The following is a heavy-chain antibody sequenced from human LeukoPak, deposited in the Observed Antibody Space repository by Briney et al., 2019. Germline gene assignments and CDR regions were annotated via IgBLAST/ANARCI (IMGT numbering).Heavy chain of an antibody. J-gene: IGHJ3*02. D-gene: IGHD1-26*01. CDR2: IYSGGST. V-gene: IGHV3-53*03. CDR1: GFTVSSDY. CDR3: ARGQSYYEAFDI. Sequence: GGSLRLSCAASGFTVSSDYMSWVRQPPGKGLEWVSVIYSGGSTNYADSVKGRFTISRDNSKNTLHLQMNSLRVEDTAVYYCARGQSYYEAFDIWGQGTMVTVSS.